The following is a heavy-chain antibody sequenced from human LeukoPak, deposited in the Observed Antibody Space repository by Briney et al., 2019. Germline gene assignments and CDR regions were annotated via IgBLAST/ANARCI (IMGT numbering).Heavy chain of an antibody. CDR2: IYTSGST. CDR1: GGSISSYY. D-gene: IGHD1-26*01. J-gene: IGHJ3*02. Sequence: SETLSLTCTVSGGSISSYYWSWIRQPAGKGLEWIGRIYTSGSTNYNPSLKSRVTMSVDTSKNQFSLKLSSVTAADTAVYYCARVVTPPGIVGSRGAFDIWGQGTMVTVSS. CDR3: ARVVTPPGIVGSRGAFDI. V-gene: IGHV4-4*07.